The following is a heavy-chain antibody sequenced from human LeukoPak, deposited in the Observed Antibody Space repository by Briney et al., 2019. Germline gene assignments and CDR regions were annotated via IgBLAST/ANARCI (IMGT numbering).Heavy chain of an antibody. D-gene: IGHD6-25*01. CDR3: ARGAAPADPIDY. CDR2: IYYSGST. V-gene: IGHV4-59*01. Sequence: PSETLSLTCTVSGGSISSYYWSWIRQPPGKGLEWIGYIYYSGSTNYNPSLKSRVTISVDTSKNQFSLKLSSVTAADTAVYYCARGAAPADPIDYWGQGTLVTVSS. J-gene: IGHJ4*02. CDR1: GGSISSYY.